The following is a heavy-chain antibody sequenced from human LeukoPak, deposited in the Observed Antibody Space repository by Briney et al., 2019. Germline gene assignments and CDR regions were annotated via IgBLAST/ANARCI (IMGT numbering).Heavy chain of an antibody. CDR2: IYYSGST. Sequence: SETLSLTCTVSGGSISSYYWSWIRQPPGKGLEWIGYIYYSGSTNNNPSLKSRVTISVDTSKNQFSLKLTSVTAADTAVYYCARNYDFGSGYLDYWGQGTLVTVSS. J-gene: IGHJ4*02. V-gene: IGHV4-59*01. CDR3: ARNYDFGSGYLDY. CDR1: GGSISSYY. D-gene: IGHD3-3*01.